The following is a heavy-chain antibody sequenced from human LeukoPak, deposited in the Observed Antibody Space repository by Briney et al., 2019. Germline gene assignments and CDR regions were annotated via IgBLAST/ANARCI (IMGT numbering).Heavy chain of an antibody. Sequence: ASVKVSCKASGYTFTSDDTNWVRQATGQGLEWMGWMNPNSGNTGYAQKFQGRVTITRNTSISTAYMELSSLRSEDTAVYYCARVQRRCSSTSCYRAAWFDPWGQGTLVTVSS. CDR3: ARVQRRCSSTSCYRAAWFDP. J-gene: IGHJ5*02. CDR2: MNPNSGNT. CDR1: GYTFTSDD. D-gene: IGHD2-2*02. V-gene: IGHV1-8*03.